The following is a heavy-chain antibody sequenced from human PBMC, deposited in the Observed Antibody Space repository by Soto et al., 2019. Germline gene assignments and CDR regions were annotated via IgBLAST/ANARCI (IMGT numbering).Heavy chain of an antibody. V-gene: IGHV4-31*03. Sequence: TSETLSLTCTVSGGSISSGGYYWSWIRQHPGKGMEWIGYIYYSGRTYYNPSLKSRATISVDKSKNKFSLKLSSVTAADTAVYYCARVVDYDSSGYFSFDSWGQGTLVTVS. J-gene: IGHJ4*02. D-gene: IGHD3-22*01. CDR2: IYYSGRT. CDR1: GGSISSGGYY. CDR3: ARVVDYDSSGYFSFDS.